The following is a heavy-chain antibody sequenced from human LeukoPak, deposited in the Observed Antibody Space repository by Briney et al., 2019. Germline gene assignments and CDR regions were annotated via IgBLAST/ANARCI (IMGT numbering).Heavy chain of an antibody. J-gene: IGHJ5*02. V-gene: IGHV4-59*13. CDR3: ARDNGAGLNWFDP. D-gene: IGHD6-19*01. CDR1: RGSISSYY. CDR2: IYYSGST. Sequence: SETLSLTCTVSRGSISSYYWSWIRQPPGKGLEWIGYIYYSGSTNYNPSLKSRVTISVDTSKNQFSLKLSSVTAADTAVYYCARDNGAGLNWFDPWGQGTLVTVSS.